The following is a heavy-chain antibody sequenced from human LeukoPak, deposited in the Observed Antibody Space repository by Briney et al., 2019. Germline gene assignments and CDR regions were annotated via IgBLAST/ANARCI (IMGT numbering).Heavy chain of an antibody. CDR3: ARKRPSGSYGDAFDY. CDR2: IYTSEST. CDR1: GGSISSYY. J-gene: IGHJ4*02. D-gene: IGHD5-18*01. V-gene: IGHV4-4*07. Sequence: SETLSLTCTVSGGSISSYYWSWIRQPAGKGLEWIGRIYTSESTNYNPSLKSRVTISVDKSENQFSLKLSSVTAADTAVYYCARKRPSGSYGDAFDYWGQGTLVTVSS.